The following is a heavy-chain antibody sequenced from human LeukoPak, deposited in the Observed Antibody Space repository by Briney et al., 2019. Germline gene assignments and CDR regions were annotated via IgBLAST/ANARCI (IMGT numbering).Heavy chain of an antibody. CDR2: VYASGST. V-gene: IGHV4-61*02. CDR1: GGFISSGSRY. CDR3: ARAGGYGDYINWFDP. D-gene: IGHD4-17*01. Sequence: SETLSLTCTVSGGFISSGSRYWSWIRQPAGEGLEYLGRVYASGSTNYNPSLKSRVTISVDTSKNQFSLRLSSVTAADTAIYYCARAGGYGDYINWFDPWGQGTLVTVSS. J-gene: IGHJ5*02.